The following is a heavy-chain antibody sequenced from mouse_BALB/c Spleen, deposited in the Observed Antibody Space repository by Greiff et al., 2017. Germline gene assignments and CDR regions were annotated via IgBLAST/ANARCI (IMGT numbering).Heavy chain of an antibody. V-gene: IGHV1-62-2*01. CDR2: FYPGSGSI. J-gene: IGHJ3*01. CDR3: ARHEDPLYYGSTAWFAY. D-gene: IGHD1-1*01. CDR1: GYTFTEYI. Sequence: QLPQSGAELVKPGASVKLSCKASGYTFTEYIIHWVKQRSGQGLEWIGWFYPGSGSIKYNEKFKDKATLTADKSSSTVYMELSRLTSEDSAVYFCARHEDPLYYGSTAWFAYWGQGTLVTVSA.